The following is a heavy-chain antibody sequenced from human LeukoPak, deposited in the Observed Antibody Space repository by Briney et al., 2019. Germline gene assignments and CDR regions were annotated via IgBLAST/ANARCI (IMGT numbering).Heavy chain of an antibody. D-gene: IGHD3-10*01. CDR1: GHSISIGYY. J-gene: IGHJ6*04. CDR3: ASYYASGVSAYNYYGMDV. CDR2: MSHNRGT. Sequence: SETLSLTCAVSGHSISIGYYWGWIRQPPGTGLEWIGSMSHNRGTYYNPSLKTRVTISMDTSKSQISLRLTSVTAADTAVYYCASYYASGVSAYNYYGMDVWGKGTTVTVSS. V-gene: IGHV4-38-2*01.